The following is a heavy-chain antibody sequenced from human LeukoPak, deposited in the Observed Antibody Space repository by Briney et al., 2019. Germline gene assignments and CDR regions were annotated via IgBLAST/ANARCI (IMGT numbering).Heavy chain of an antibody. D-gene: IGHD1-26*01. CDR3: ARDTPRGGVMDV. J-gene: IGHJ6*02. Sequence: PGGSLRLSCAASGFAFSSYSMNWVRQASGKGLEWVSSISSSSSHIYYADSVKGRFTISRDNAKNSLNLQMNSLRAEDTAVYYCARDTPRGGVMDVWGQGTTVTVSS. CDR1: GFAFSSYS. V-gene: IGHV3-21*01. CDR2: ISSSSSHI.